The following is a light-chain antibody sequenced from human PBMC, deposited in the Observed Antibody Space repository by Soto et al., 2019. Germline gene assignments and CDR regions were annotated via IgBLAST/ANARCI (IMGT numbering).Light chain of an antibody. V-gene: IGKV3-15*01. J-gene: IGKJ1*01. CDR3: QQYNNWPPWT. Sequence: EIVMTQSPATLSVSPGERATLSCRASQSVSSNLAWYQQKPGQAPRLLIYGASNRANGIPDRFSGSWSGTEFTLTISSLQSEDFAVYYCQQYNNWPPWTFGQGTKVEIK. CDR1: QSVSSN. CDR2: GAS.